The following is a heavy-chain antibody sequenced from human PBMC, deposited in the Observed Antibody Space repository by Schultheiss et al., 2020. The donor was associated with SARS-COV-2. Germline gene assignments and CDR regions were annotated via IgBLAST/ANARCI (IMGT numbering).Heavy chain of an antibody. CDR3: ARGTYYDFWSGYYPRANYYYYYGMDV. Sequence: GGSLRLSCAASGFTFSRYGMHWVRQAPGKGLEWVAVIWYDGSNKYYTDSVKGRFTISRDNSKNTLYLQMNSLRAEDTAVYYCARGTYYDFWSGYYPRANYYYYYGMDVWGQGTTVTVSS. CDR2: IWYDGSNK. V-gene: IGHV3-33*01. D-gene: IGHD3-3*01. CDR1: GFTFSRYG. J-gene: IGHJ6*02.